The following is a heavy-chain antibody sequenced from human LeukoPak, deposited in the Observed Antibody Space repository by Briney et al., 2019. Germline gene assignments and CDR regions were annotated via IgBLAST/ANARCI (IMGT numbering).Heavy chain of an antibody. Sequence: GGSLRLSCAASGFTYSSYEMNWVRQAPGKGLEWVSYISSSGSTIYYADSVKGRFTISRDNAKNSLYLQMNSLRAEDTAVYYCAREIGRGYFDYWGQGTLVTVSS. J-gene: IGHJ4*02. CDR3: AREIGRGYFDY. V-gene: IGHV3-48*03. CDR1: GFTYSSYE. CDR2: ISSSGSTI. D-gene: IGHD1-1*01.